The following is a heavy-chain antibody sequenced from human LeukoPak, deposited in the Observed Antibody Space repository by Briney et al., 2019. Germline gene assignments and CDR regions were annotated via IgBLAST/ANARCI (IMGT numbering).Heavy chain of an antibody. CDR2: ISSRSTYI. J-gene: IGHJ6*02. V-gene: IGHV3-21*01. CDR1: GFTFSNYN. CDR3: ARDPGWAWDDECVGKCEYYYYGMDV. D-gene: IGHD1-26*01. Sequence: GGSLRLSCAASGFTFSNYNMNWVRQAPGKGLEWVSSISSRSTYIYYADSVKGRFTISRDNAKNSLYLQMNSLRAEDTAVYYCARDPGWAWDDECVGKCEYYYYGMDVWGQGTTVTVSS.